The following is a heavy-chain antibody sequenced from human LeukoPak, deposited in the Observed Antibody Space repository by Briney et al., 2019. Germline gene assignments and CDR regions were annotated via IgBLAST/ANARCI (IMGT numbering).Heavy chain of an antibody. J-gene: IGHJ4*02. V-gene: IGHV3-74*01. CDR2: IKTDGSTK. Sequence: GGSLRLSCTGSGFIFSTYWMHWVRQAPGKGLVWVSRIKTDGSTKYYADSVKGRFAVSRDNAKNTLYLQMNSLRAEDTAVYYCARDWGESFDYWGQGTLVTVSS. CDR3: ARDWGESFDY. D-gene: IGHD3-10*01. CDR1: GFIFSTYW.